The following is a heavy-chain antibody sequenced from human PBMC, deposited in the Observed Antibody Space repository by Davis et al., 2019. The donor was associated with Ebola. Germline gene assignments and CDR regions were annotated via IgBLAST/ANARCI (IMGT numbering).Heavy chain of an antibody. J-gene: IGHJ6*02. CDR3: ARAFPPYERFVEWLPRYGMDV. CDR1: GESFSGYY. Sequence: PSETLSLTCAVYGESFSGYYWNWIRQPPGKGLEWIGEINPSENTNYNQSLSSRVTISVDTSKNQFSLNLRSISAADTAIYYCARAFPPYERFVEWLPRYGMDVWGQGTTVTVSS. CDR2: INPSENT. V-gene: IGHV4-34*01. D-gene: IGHD3-3*01.